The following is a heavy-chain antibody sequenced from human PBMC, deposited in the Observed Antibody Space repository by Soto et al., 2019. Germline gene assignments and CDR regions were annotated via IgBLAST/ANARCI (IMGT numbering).Heavy chain of an antibody. Sequence: QVHLVQSGAEVKKPGSSVKVSCKASGGTFSSYAISWVRQAPGQGLEWMGGFIAIFGTTNYAPKFQGRVTVAADESTSTTYRELSSMRSEHTAVYYCTRDRGRRYNDGRGYYYSAYWGQGTLVTVSS. D-gene: IGHD3-22*01. J-gene: IGHJ4*02. CDR1: GGTFSSYA. CDR2: FIAIFGTT. CDR3: TRDRGRRYNDGRGYYYSAY. V-gene: IGHV1-69*01.